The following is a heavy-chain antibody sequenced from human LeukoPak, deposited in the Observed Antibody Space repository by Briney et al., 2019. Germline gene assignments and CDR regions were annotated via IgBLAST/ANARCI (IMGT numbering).Heavy chain of an antibody. V-gene: IGHV3-33*08. CDR3: ARDKRTVVVIRDYYFDY. D-gene: IGHD3-22*01. Sequence: GGSLRLSCAASGFTFSSYAMSWVRQAPGKGLEWVAVIWYDGSNKYYADSVKGRFTISSDNSKNTLYLQMNSLRAEDTAVYYCARDKRTVVVIRDYYFDYWGQGTLVTVSS. CDR1: GFTFSSYA. J-gene: IGHJ4*02. CDR2: IWYDGSNK.